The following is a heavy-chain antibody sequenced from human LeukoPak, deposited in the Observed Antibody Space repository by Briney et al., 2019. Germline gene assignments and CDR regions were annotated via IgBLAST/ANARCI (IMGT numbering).Heavy chain of an antibody. CDR1: GFTFSSYS. D-gene: IGHD2-15*01. CDR3: AKGKDIVVVVAAAVDY. V-gene: IGHV3-48*01. J-gene: IGHJ4*02. Sequence: GGSLRLSCAASGFTFSSYSMNWVRQAPGKGLEWVSYISSSSTIYYADSVKGRFTISRDNAKNSLYLQMNSLRAEDTAVYYCAKGKDIVVVVAAAVDYWGQGTLVTVSS. CDR2: ISSSSTI.